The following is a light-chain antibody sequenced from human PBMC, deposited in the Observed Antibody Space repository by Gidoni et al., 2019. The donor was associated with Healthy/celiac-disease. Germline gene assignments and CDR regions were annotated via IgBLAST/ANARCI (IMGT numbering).Light chain of an antibody. J-gene: IGLJ3*02. CDR3: QTWGTGIQV. CDR1: SGHSSYA. Sequence: QLVLTHSHSASASLGASVKLTCTLSSGHSSYAIAWHQQQPEKGPRYLMKLNSDGSHSKGDGIPDRFSGSSSGAERYLTISSLQSEDEADYYCQTWGTGIQVFGGGTKLTVL. CDR2: LNSDGSH. V-gene: IGLV4-69*01.